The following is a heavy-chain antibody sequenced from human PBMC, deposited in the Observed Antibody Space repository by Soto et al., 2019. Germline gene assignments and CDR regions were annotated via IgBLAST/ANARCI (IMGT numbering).Heavy chain of an antibody. D-gene: IGHD2-21*02. CDR3: ATDRLNGDPGAFDI. J-gene: IGHJ3*02. V-gene: IGHV3-15*01. CDR2: IKSKTDGATT. CDR1: GFTFSNAW. Sequence: EVQLVESGGGLVKPGGSLRLPCAVSGFTFSNAWMSWVRQAPGKGLEWVGRIKSKTDGATTDYAAHVKGRFTISRDDSKNRLYLQMNSLKTEDTAVYYCATDRLNGDPGAFDIWGQGTMVTVSS.